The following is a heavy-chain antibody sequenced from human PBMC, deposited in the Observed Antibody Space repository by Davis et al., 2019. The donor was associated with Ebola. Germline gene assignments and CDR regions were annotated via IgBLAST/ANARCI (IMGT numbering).Heavy chain of an antibody. CDR3: AREPTYSSSFDY. CDR2: IISSGSSI. J-gene: IGHJ4*02. V-gene: IGHV3-11*01. D-gene: IGHD6-13*01. CDR1: GFTFSDYY. Sequence: PGGSLRLSCAGSGFTFSDYYMSWIRQAPGKGLEWVSYIISSGSSINYADSVKGRFTISRDNAKNSLYLQMNSLRAEDTAVYYCAREPTYSSSFDYWGQGTLVTVSS.